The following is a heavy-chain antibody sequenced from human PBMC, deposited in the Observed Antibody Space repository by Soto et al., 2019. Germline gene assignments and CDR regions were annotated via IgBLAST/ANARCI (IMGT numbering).Heavy chain of an antibody. Sequence: GGSLRLSCAASGFTFTTYAMSWVRQAPGKGLEWVSAITPSGGGTYYAGSVKGRFTISRDNSKDTLCLQMNSLRAEDTAVYYCAKRDSADASPRNFDCWGQGTLVTVSS. D-gene: IGHD3-10*01. V-gene: IGHV3-23*01. CDR1: GFTFTTYA. CDR2: ITPSGGGT. J-gene: IGHJ4*02. CDR3: AKRDSADASPRNFDC.